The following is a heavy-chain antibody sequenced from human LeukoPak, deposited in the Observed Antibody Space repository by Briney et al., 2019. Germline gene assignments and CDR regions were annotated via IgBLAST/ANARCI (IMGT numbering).Heavy chain of an antibody. CDR1: GFTFSSYA. Sequence: PGGSLRLSCAASGFTFSSYAMSWVRQAPGKGLEWVSAISGSGGSTYYADSVKGRFTISGDNSKNTLYLQMNSLRAEDTAVYYCTVLWQQLVPVIQWGQGTLVIVSS. V-gene: IGHV3-23*01. J-gene: IGHJ4*02. CDR2: ISGSGGST. CDR3: TVLWQQLVPVIQ. D-gene: IGHD6-13*01.